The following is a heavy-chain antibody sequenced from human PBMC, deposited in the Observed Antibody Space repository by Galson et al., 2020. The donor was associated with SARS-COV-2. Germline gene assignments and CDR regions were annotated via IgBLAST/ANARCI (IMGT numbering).Heavy chain of an antibody. J-gene: IGHJ4*02. CDR3: VRESQNDFWSTYSGPGGVFDY. V-gene: IGHV1-3*01. CDR2: IKAVNGNT. CDR1: GYTFTTYA. D-gene: IGHD3-3*01. Sequence: SVKVSCKASGYTFTTYALHWVRQAPGQRHEGMGWIKAVNGNTNYSQKFQSRVTITRDTSASTAYMELSSLRSEDTAVYYCVRESQNDFWSTYSGPGGVFDYWGQGTLVTVSS.